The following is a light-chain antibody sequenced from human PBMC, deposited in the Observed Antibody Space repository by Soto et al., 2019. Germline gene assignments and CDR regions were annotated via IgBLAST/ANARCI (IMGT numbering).Light chain of an antibody. J-gene: IGKJ1*01. CDR1: QNIMTW. CDR2: KPS. Sequence: DIQMTQSPSTLSASIGDRVTITCRASQNIMTWLAWHQQKPGKAPKLLIFKPSDLDVGVPSRFAGSGSGTEFTLTISNLQPDDVATYYCQQYNAYSPWTFGQGTKVEIK. CDR3: QQYNAYSPWT. V-gene: IGKV1-5*03.